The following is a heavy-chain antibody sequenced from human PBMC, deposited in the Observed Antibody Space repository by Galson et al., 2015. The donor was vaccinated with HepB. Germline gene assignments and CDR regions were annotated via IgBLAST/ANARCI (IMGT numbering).Heavy chain of an antibody. D-gene: IGHD2-2*01. CDR1: GFTFSSYA. CDR3: VKGGGDIVVVPAANTWGDY. J-gene: IGHJ4*02. V-gene: IGHV3-64D*06. CDR2: ISSNGGST. Sequence: SLRLSCAASGFTFSSYAMHWVRQAPGKGLEYVSAISSNGGSTYYADSVKGRFTISRDNSKNTLYLQMSSLRAEDTAVYYCVKGGGDIVVVPAANTWGDYWGQGTLVTVSS.